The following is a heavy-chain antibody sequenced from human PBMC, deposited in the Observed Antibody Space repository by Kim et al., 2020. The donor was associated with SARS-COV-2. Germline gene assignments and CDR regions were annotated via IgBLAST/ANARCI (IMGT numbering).Heavy chain of an antibody. CDR2: INHSGST. D-gene: IGHD3-16*01. J-gene: IGHJ6*01. CDR1: GGSFSGYY. CDR3: ARGSSGGDGHSYYYGMNV. V-gene: IGHV4-34*01. Sequence: SETLSLTCAVYGGSFSGYYWSWIRQPPGKGLEWIGEINHSGSTNYNPSLKSRVTISVDTSKNQFSLKLSSVTAADTAVYYCARGSSGGDGHSYYYGMNV.